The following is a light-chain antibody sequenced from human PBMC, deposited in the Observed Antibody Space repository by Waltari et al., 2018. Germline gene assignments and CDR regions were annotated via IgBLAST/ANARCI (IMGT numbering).Light chain of an antibody. CDR2: DDS. Sequence: QSVLTQPPSVSGAPGQRVTISCPGRSANIGSPYNLHWYQQVPGRAPKLLIYDDSHRPSGVPDRFSGSKSGTSASLAITGLQAEDEAEYFCQSYDSGLNGLFFGGGTKVTVL. CDR3: QSYDSGLNGLF. V-gene: IGLV1-40*01. J-gene: IGLJ2*01. CDR1: SANIGSPYN.